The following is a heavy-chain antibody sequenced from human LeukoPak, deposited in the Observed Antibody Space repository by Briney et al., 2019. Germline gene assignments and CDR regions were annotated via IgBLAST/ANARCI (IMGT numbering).Heavy chain of an antibody. CDR3: AREYYGSGSYYFDY. Sequence: SETLSLTCTVSGGSISSYYWSWIRQPAGKGLEWLGRIYTSGSTNYNPSLKSRVTMSVDTSTTQFSLKLSSVTAADTAVYYCAREYYGSGSYYFDYWGQGTLVTVSS. CDR2: IYTSGST. D-gene: IGHD3-10*01. V-gene: IGHV4-4*07. J-gene: IGHJ4*02. CDR1: GGSISSYY.